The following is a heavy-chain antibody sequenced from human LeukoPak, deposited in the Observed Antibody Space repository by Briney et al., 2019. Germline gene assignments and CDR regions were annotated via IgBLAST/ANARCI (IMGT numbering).Heavy chain of an antibody. J-gene: IGHJ5*02. CDR2: IKQDGSEK. Sequence: GGSLRLSCAASGFTSSSYWMSWVRQAPGKGLEWVANIKQDGSEKYYVDSVKGRFTISRDNAKNSLYLQMNSLRAEDTAVYYCAREATMIVTWGQGTLVTVSS. CDR3: AREATMIVT. CDR1: GFTSSSYW. V-gene: IGHV3-7*01. D-gene: IGHD3-22*01.